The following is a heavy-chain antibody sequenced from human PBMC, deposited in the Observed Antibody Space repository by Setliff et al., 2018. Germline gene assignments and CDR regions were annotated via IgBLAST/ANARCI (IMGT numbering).Heavy chain of an antibody. D-gene: IGHD5-12*01. CDR3: TKDRSDSGYAGFDY. V-gene: IGHV3-43D*04. CDR2: ISWDGSST. J-gene: IGHJ4*02. CDR1: GFNFDEFA. Sequence: GESLRLSCVGSGFNFDEFAMHWVRQAPGKGLEWVSFISWDGSSTSYADSVTGRFTISRDNSKVSLSLEMNSLTTEDTALYYCTKDRSDSGYAGFDYWGQGSQVTVSS.